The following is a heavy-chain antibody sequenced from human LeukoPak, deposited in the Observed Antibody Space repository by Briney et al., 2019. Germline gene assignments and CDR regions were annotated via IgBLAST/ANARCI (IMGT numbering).Heavy chain of an antibody. CDR2: INHSGST. V-gene: IGHV4-34*01. CDR1: GGSFSGYY. CDR3: ARVGLLGTGYSSSWYPDY. D-gene: IGHD6-13*01. Sequence: SETLSLTCAVYGGSFSGYYWSWIRQPPGKGLEWIGEINHSGSTNYNPSLKSRVTISVDTSKNQFSLKLSSVTAADTAVYYCARVGLLGTGYSSSWYPDYWGQGTLVTVSS. J-gene: IGHJ4*02.